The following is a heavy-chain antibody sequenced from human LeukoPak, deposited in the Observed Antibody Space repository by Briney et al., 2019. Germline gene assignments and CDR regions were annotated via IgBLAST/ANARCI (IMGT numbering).Heavy chain of an antibody. CDR1: GGSISSSNW. D-gene: IGHD5-18*01. J-gene: IGHJ4*02. CDR3: ARGPRIQLWLPPIDY. Sequence: SETLSLTCAVSGGSISSSNWWSWVRQPPGKGLEWIGEINHSGSTNYNPSLKSRVTISVDTSKNQFSLKLSSVTAADTAVYYCARGPRIQLWLPPIDYWGQGTLVTVSS. CDR2: INHSGST. V-gene: IGHV4-4*02.